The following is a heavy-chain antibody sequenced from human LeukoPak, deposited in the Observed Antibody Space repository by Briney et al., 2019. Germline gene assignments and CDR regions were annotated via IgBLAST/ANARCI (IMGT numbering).Heavy chain of an antibody. CDR3: VRRDTGWNYFDY. CDR1: GGSINSHY. CDR2: IYSTGKN. Sequence: PSETLSLTCAVSGGSINSHYWGWIRQPPGKGLQWIGDIYSTGKNNYNPSLKSRVTISLETSKSHLSLNLTSVLAADTAIYYCVRRDTGWNYFDYWGQGILVTVSS. J-gene: IGHJ4*02. V-gene: IGHV4-4*08. D-gene: IGHD6-19*01.